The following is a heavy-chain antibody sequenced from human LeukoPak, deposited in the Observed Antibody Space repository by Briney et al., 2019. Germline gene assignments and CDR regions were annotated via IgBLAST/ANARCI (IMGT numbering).Heavy chain of an antibody. Sequence: PSETLSLTCTVSGGSISSNSYYWGWIRQPPGKGLEWTGSIYYSGSTTYYNASLKSRVTISVDTSNNQFSLKLSSVTAADTAVYYCARLISAYPDYWGQGTLVTVSS. J-gene: IGHJ4*02. V-gene: IGHV4-39*01. CDR2: IYYSGSTT. CDR3: ARLISAYPDY. CDR1: GGSISSNSYY. D-gene: IGHD3-16*01.